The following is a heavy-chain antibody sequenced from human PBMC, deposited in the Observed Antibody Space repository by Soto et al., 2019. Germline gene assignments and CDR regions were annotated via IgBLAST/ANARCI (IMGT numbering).Heavy chain of an antibody. Sequence: QVLLQESGPGLVKPSGTLSLTCTVSHFSVTNTKYWSWVRQSPGKQLEMIGAVYHSGTTDYNPSLSIRGSMSMDKPKNPIPLIMTSVPAADTADYYCGRDSRYCADGGCSIMRDAFYVWGKGPLVTVAS. J-gene: IGHJ3*01. D-gene: IGHD2-15*01. CDR2: VYHSGTT. V-gene: IGHV4-4*02. CDR1: HFSVTNTKY. CDR3: GRDSRYCADGGCSIMRDAFYV.